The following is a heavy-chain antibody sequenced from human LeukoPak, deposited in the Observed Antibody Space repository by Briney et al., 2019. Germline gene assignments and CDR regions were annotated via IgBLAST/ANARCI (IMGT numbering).Heavy chain of an antibody. V-gene: IGHV1-69*05. CDR3: ASPGSLPQGRHAFDI. CDR2: IIPIFGTA. Sequence: SVKVSCKASGGTFSSYAISWVRQAPGQGLEWMGGIIPIFGTANYAQKFQGRVTITTDESTSTAYMELSSLRSEDTAVYYCASPGSLPQGRHAFDIWGQGTMVTVSS. J-gene: IGHJ3*02. D-gene: IGHD2-15*01. CDR1: GGTFSSYA.